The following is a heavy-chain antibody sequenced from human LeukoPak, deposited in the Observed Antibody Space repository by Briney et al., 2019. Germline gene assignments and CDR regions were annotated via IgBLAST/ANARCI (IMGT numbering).Heavy chain of an antibody. Sequence: SETLSLTCTVSGGSISGYYWSWIRQPPGKGLEWIGSIYYSGSTYYNPSLKSRVTISVDTSKNQFSLKLSSVTAADTAVYYCARLEAYWGQGTLVTVSS. J-gene: IGHJ4*02. D-gene: IGHD3-3*01. V-gene: IGHV4-39*01. CDR3: ARLEAY. CDR2: IYYSGST. CDR1: GGSISGYY.